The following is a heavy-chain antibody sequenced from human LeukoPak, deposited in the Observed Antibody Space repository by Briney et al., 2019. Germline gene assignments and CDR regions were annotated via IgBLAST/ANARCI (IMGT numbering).Heavy chain of an antibody. CDR1: GYSFSSYW. V-gene: IGHV5-51*01. Sequence: GESLNISCKGSGYSFSSYWIGWVRQIPGKVLEWMGIIYPGDSDTRYSPSFQGQVTISADKPISTAYQQWSSLKASDTAMYYCARHDRGVDYWGQRTLVTVSA. CDR3: ARHDRGVDY. J-gene: IGHJ4*02. CDR2: IYPGDSDT. D-gene: IGHD3-16*01.